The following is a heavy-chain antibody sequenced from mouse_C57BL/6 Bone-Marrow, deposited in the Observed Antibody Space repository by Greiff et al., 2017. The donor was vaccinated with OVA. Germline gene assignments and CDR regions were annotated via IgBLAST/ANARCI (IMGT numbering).Heavy chain of an antibody. J-gene: IGHJ1*03. D-gene: IGHD5-5*01. CDR3: ARSGLPRTLNFDV. CDR2: INPYNGDT. V-gene: IGHV1-20*01. Sequence: EVQRVESGPELVKPGDSVKISCKASGYSFTGYFMNWVMQSHGKSLEWIGRINPYNGDTFYNQKFKGKATLTVDKSSSTAHMELRSLTSEDSAVYYCARSGLPRTLNFDVWGTGTTVTVSS. CDR1: GYSFTGYF.